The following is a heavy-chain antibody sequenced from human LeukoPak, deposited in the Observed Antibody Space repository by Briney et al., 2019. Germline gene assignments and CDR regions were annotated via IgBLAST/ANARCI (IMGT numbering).Heavy chain of an antibody. CDR3: AREYCSSTSCYFGDWFDP. D-gene: IGHD2-2*01. J-gene: IGHJ5*02. CDR1: GGSISSSNW. Sequence: PSETLSLTCAVSGGSISSSNWWSWVRQPPGKGLEWIGEIYHSGSTDYNPSLKSRVTISVDKSKNQFSLQLSTATAADTAVYYCAREYCSSTSCYFGDWFDPWGQGTLVTVSS. CDR2: IYHSGST. V-gene: IGHV4-4*02.